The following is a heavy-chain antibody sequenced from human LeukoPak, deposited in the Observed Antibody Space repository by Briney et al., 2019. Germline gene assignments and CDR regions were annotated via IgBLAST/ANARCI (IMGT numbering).Heavy chain of an antibody. Sequence: ASVKVSCKASGGTFSSYAISWVRQAPGQGLEWMGGIIPIFGTANYAQKFQGRVTITTDESTSTAYMELSSLRSEDTAVYCCARGLALARSPFDFWGQGTVVTVSS. CDR3: ARGLALARSPFDF. CDR2: IIPIFGTA. V-gene: IGHV1-69*05. J-gene: IGHJ4*02. CDR1: GGTFSSYA. D-gene: IGHD2-15*01.